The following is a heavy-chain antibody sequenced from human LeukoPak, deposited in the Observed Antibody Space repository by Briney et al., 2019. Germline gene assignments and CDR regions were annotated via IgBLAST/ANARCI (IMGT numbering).Heavy chain of an antibody. J-gene: IGHJ4*02. D-gene: IGHD1-14*01. CDR1: GFTFDDYA. CDR2: NSWNSGSI. CDR3: AKDIATGNRLYYFDY. V-gene: IGHV3-9*01. Sequence: GGPLRLSCAASGFTFDDYAMHWVRHAPGKGLEWVSGNSWNSGSIGYADSVKGRFTISRDNAKNSLYLQMNSLRAEDTALYYCAKDIATGNRLYYFDYWGQGTLVTVSS.